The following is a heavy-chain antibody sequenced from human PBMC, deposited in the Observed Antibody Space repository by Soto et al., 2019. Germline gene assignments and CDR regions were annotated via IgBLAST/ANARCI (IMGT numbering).Heavy chain of an antibody. CDR1: GVFISSYY. J-gene: IGHJ4*02. Sequence: PSETLSLTCTVSGVFISSYYWSWIRQPPGKGLEWIGYIYYSGSTNYNPSLKSRVTISVDTSKNQFSLKLSSVTAADTAVYYCARHHDSWGQGTLVTVSS. CDR2: IYYSGST. CDR3: ARHHDS. V-gene: IGHV4-59*08.